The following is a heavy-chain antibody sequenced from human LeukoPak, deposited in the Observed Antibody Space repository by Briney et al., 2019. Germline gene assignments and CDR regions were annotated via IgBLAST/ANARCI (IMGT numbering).Heavy chain of an antibody. J-gene: IGHJ3*02. CDR3: ATMSAYGSSLTPDAFHI. V-gene: IGHV3-7*01. CDR2: IKQDGSEK. Sequence: PGGSLRLSCAASGFTLSTYWTSWVRQAPGKGRGWEASIKQDGSEKYYVDSVKGRFTISRDNAKNALYMQMNSLGAEDTAVYYCATMSAYGSSLTPDAFHIWGQGAIVTVSS. D-gene: IGHD3-10*01. CDR1: GFTLSTYW.